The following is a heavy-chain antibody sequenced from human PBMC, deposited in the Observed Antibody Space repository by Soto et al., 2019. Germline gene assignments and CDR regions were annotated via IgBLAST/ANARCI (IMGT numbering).Heavy chain of an antibody. CDR3: ARGWSVANPGY. V-gene: IGHV3-30-3*01. Sequence: PGGSLRLSCAASGFTFSNYSMHWVRQAPGKGLEWVAVISKDGDKKYYGDSVKGRFTISRDNSKNTLYLQMNSLRPEDTAVHYCARGWSVANPGYWGQGTQVTVSS. CDR1: GFTFSNYS. D-gene: IGHD5-12*01. CDR2: ISKDGDKK. J-gene: IGHJ4*02.